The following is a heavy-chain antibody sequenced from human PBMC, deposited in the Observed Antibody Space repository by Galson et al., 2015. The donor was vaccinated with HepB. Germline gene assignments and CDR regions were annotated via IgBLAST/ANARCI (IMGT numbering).Heavy chain of an antibody. V-gene: IGHV6-1*01. CDR1: GDSVSSNSAA. CDR2: TYYRSKWYN. J-gene: IGHJ4*02. Sequence: CAISGDSVSSNSAAWNWIRQSPSRGLEWLGRTYYRSKWYNDYAVSVKSRITINPDTSKNQFSLQLNSVTPEATAVYYCARIVQQLGTHYFDYWGQGTLVTVSS. D-gene: IGHD6-13*01. CDR3: ARIVQQLGTHYFDY.